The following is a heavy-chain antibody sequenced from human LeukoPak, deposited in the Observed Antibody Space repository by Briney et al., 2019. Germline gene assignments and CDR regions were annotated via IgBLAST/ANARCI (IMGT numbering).Heavy chain of an antibody. CDR1: GFTFSSYE. CDR3: ARRRMTTVTNSPVDY. D-gene: IGHD4-17*01. J-gene: IGHJ4*02. CDR2: ISSSGSTI. V-gene: IGHV3-48*03. Sequence: PGGSLRLSCAASGFTFSSYEMNWVRQAPGKGLEWVSYISSSGSTIYYADSVKGRFTISRDNAKNSLYLQMNSLRAEDTAVYYCARRRMTTVTNSPVDYWGQGTLVTVSS.